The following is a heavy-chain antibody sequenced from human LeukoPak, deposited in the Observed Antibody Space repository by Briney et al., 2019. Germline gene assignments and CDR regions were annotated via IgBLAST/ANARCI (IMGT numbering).Heavy chain of an antibody. CDR2: INPSGGST. CDR1: GYTFTSYY. D-gene: IGHD3-22*01. V-gene: IGHV1-46*01. Sequence: ASVKVSCKASGYTFTSYYMHWVRQAPGQGLEWMGIINPSGGSTSYAQRFQGRVTMTRDTSTSTVYMELSSLRSEDTAVYYCAYHGKYYYDSSAWGQGTLVTVSS. J-gene: IGHJ5*02. CDR3: AYHGKYYYDSSA.